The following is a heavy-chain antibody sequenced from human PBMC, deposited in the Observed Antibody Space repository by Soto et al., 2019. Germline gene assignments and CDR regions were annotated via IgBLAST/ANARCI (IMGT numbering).Heavy chain of an antibody. D-gene: IGHD3-3*01. V-gene: IGHV3-23*01. CDR3: AMSITIFGVVSGFDY. CDR1: GFTFSSYA. Sequence: GGSLRLSCAASGFTFSSYAMSWVRQAPGKGLEWVSAISGSGGSTYYADSVKGRFTISRDNSKNTLYLQMNSLRAEDTAVYYCAMSITIFGVVSGFDYWGQGTLVTVSS. CDR2: ISGSGGST. J-gene: IGHJ4*02.